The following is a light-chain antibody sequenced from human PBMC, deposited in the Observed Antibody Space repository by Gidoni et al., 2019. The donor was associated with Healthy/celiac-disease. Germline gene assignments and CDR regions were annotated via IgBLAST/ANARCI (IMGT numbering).Light chain of an antibody. V-gene: IGKV3-15*01. CDR1: QTGNGN. CDR2: GAS. CDR3: QQYNNWPPYT. J-gene: IGKJ2*01. Sequence: EMVMTQSPATLSVSPGERVTLSCRASQTGNGNLAWYQQKPGQAPRLLIYGASTRATGIPARFSGSGSGTEFTLTISSLQSEDFAVYYCQQYNNWPPYTFGQGTKLEIK.